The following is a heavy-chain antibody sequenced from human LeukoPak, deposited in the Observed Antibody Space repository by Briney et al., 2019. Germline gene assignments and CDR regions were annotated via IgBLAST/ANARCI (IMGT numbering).Heavy chain of an antibody. CDR2: ISYDGSNK. Sequence: GRSLRLSCAVSGFTFSSYGMHWVRQAPGKGLEWVAVISYDGSNKYYADSVKGRFTISRDNSKNTLYLQMNSLRAEDTAVYYCAKDLGVLWFGELLSGSYNGMDVWGQGTTVTVSS. J-gene: IGHJ6*02. CDR1: GFTFSSYG. D-gene: IGHD3-10*01. V-gene: IGHV3-30*18. CDR3: AKDLGVLWFGELLSGSYNGMDV.